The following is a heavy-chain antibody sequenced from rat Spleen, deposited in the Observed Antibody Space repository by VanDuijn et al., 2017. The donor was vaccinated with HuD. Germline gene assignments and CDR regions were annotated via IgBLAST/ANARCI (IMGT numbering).Heavy chain of an antibody. D-gene: IGHD2-2*01. J-gene: IGHJ3*01. V-gene: IGHV5-7*01. Sequence: EVQLVESGGGLVQPGRSLKLSCAASGFTFSDYNMSWVRQAPKKGLEWVATITYDGSGTYYRDSVKGRFIFSRDNAKNTLYLQMDSLRSEDTATYYCARPSYGYPFAYWGQGTLVTVSS. CDR3: ARPSYGYPFAY. CDR1: GFTFSDYN. CDR2: ITYDGSGT.